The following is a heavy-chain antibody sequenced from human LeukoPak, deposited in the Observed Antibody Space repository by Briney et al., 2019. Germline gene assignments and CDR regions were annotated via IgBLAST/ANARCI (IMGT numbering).Heavy chain of an antibody. CDR1: GFTFSSYW. J-gene: IGHJ5*02. Sequence: GGSLRLSCAASGFTFSSYWMSWVRQAPGKGLEWVANIKQDGSEKYYVDSVKGRFTISRDNAKNSLYLQMNSLRAEDTAVYYCAGSXYCSSTSCARFDPWGQGTLVTVSS. CDR3: AGSXYCSSTSCARFDP. V-gene: IGHV3-7*01. CDR2: IKQDGSEK. D-gene: IGHD2-2*01.